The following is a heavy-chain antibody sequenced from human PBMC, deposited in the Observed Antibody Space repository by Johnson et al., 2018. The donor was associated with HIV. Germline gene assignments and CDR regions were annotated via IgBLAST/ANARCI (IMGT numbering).Heavy chain of an antibody. CDR3: AKDRMVYSDSSGHYWTLWDAFDI. D-gene: IGHD3-22*01. V-gene: IGHV3-48*04. J-gene: IGHJ3*02. CDR2: ISRSGSTI. Sequence: VQLVESGGGVVQPGRSLRLSCAASGFTFSSYAMHWVRQAPGMGLEWVSYISRSGSTITYADSVKGRFTISRDNTKNSLYLQMNSLRAEDTAVYYCAKDRMVYSDSSGHYWTLWDAFDIWGQGTMVTVSS. CDR1: GFTFSSYA.